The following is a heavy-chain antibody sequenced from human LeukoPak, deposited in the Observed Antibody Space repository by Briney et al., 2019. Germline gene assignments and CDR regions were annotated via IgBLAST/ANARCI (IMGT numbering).Heavy chain of an antibody. J-gene: IGHJ1*01. CDR3: ARGDYCSSTSCYNGYFQH. CDR1: GGSISSGDYY. V-gene: IGHV4-30-4*08. D-gene: IGHD2-2*02. Sequence: SETLSLTCTLSGGSISSGDYYWSWIRQPPGKSLEWIGYIYYSGSTYYNPSLKSRVTISVDTSKNQFSLKLSSVTAADTAVYYCARGDYCSSTSCYNGYFQHWGQGTLATVSS. CDR2: IYYSGST.